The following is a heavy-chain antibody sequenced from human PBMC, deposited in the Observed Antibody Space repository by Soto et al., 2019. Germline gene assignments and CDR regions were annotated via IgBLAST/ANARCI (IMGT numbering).Heavy chain of an antibody. CDR1: GFTFSSYA. J-gene: IGHJ3*02. Sequence: GGSLRLSCAASGFTFSSYAMSWVRQAPGKGLEWVSAISGSGGSTYYADSVKGRFTISRDNSKNTLYLQMNSLRAEDTAVYYCAKDPPSSSGWYDMSEWELPLDAFGIRGQRTIFT. CDR3: AKDPPSSSGWYDMSEWELPLDAFGI. V-gene: IGHV3-23*01. D-gene: IGHD6-19*01. CDR2: ISGSGGST.